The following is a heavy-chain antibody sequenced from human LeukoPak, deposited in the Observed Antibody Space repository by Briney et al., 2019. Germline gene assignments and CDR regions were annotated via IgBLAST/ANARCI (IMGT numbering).Heavy chain of an antibody. V-gene: IGHV3-33*06. CDR3: AKEAGGGWRYFDN. D-gene: IGHD6-19*01. CDR2: IWLDGTEGPDK. CDR1: GFTFRTFA. J-gene: IGHJ4*02. Sequence: PGGSLRLSCAASGFTFRTFAMDWVRQAPGKGLEWVAAIWLDGTEGPDKNYARSVRGRFLISRADSNNTLFLQMNNLRADDTAVYYCAKEAGGGWRYFDNWGQGTLVTVSS.